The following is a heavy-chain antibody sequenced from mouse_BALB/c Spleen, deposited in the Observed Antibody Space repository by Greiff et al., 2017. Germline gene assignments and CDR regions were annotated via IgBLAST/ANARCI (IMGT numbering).Heavy chain of an antibody. CDR3: ASDYGKGTSYAMDY. V-gene: IGHV3-2*02. CDR2: ISYSGST. CDR1: GYSITSDYA. Sequence: VQLKESGPGLVKPSQSLSLTCTVTGYSITSDYAWNWIRQFPGNKLEWMGYISYSGSTSYNPSLKSRISITRDTSKNQFFLQLNSVTTEDTATYYCASDYGKGTSYAMDYWGQGTSVTVSS. J-gene: IGHJ4*01. D-gene: IGHD1-1*01.